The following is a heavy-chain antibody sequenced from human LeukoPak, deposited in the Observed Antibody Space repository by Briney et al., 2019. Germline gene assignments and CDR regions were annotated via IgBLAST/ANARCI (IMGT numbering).Heavy chain of an antibody. Sequence: PSETLSLTCTVSGGSISSSSYYWGWIRQPPGKGLEWIGSIYYSGSTYYNPSLKSRVTISVDTSKNQFSLKLSSVTAADTAVYYCARHWWGGIAAAGTSAFDYWGQGTLVTVSS. V-gene: IGHV4-39*01. D-gene: IGHD6-13*01. CDR3: ARHWWGGIAAAGTSAFDY. CDR1: GGSISSSSYY. J-gene: IGHJ4*02. CDR2: IYYSGST.